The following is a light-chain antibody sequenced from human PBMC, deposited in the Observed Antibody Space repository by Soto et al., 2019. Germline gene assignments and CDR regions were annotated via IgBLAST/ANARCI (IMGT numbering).Light chain of an antibody. CDR2: DAS. CDR3: QHYGRSPGLFT. Sequence: EVVLTQSPGTLSLSPGERAILSCRASQSVSSSFLAWYQQKPGRTPRLLIYDASIRATGIPDRFSGSGSGTDFTLTIDRLEPEDFAVYYCQHYGRSPGLFTFGPGTKVDIK. CDR1: QSVSSSF. J-gene: IGKJ3*01. V-gene: IGKV3-20*01.